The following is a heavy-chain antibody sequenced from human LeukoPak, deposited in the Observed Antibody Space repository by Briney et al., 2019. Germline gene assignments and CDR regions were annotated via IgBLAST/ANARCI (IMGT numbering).Heavy chain of an antibody. CDR3: ARRSSADWYFDL. CDR1: GGSISSFY. CDR2: IYYSGST. V-gene: IGHV4-59*05. D-gene: IGHD2-2*01. Sequence: PSETLSLTCTVSGGSISSFYWSWIRQPPGKGLEWIGSIYYSGSTYYNPSLKSRVTISVDTSKNQFSLKLSSVTAADTAVCYCARRSSADWYFDLWGRGTLVTVSS. J-gene: IGHJ2*01.